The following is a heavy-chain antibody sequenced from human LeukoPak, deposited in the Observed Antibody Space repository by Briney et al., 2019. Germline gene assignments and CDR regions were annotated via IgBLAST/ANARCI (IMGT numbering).Heavy chain of an antibody. CDR2: ISSSSSYI. J-gene: IGHJ4*02. D-gene: IGHD5-12*01. CDR1: GFTFSSYS. Sequence: PGGSLRLSCAASGFTFSSYSMNWVRQAPGKGLEWVSSISSSSSYIYYADSVKGRFTISRDNAKNSLYLQMNSLRAEDTAVYYCARENLVDDYNFDYWGQGTLVTVSS. V-gene: IGHV3-21*01. CDR3: ARENLVDDYNFDY.